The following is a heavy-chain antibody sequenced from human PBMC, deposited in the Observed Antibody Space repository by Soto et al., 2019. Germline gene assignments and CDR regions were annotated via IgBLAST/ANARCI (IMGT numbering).Heavy chain of an antibody. J-gene: IGHJ4*02. CDR1: GGTFVRHV. V-gene: IGHV1-69*09. Sequence: QVQLVQSGAEVKKPESSVKVSCKTSGGTFVRHVISWVRQAPGQGLEWMGKINPLSGITNYAQKFQDRVTFIEDTDSSTAYMELSSLRSDDTAVYYCAAPACAATWCSPSHNLDHWGQGTLVTVSS. D-gene: IGHD2-2*01. CDR3: AAPACAATWCSPSHNLDH. CDR2: INPLSGIT.